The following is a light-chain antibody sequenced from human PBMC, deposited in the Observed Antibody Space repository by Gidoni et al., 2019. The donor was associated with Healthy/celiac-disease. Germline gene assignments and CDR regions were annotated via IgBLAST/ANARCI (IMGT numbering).Light chain of an antibody. CDR1: QSVSSY. CDR2: DAS. Sequence: EIVLTQSPATMSLSPGGRATLSCRASQSVSSYLAWYQQKPGQAPRLLIYDASNRATGIPARFSGSGSGTDFTLTISSLEPEDFAVYYCQQRSNWPPYTFGRGTKLEIK. CDR3: QQRSNWPPYT. J-gene: IGKJ2*01. V-gene: IGKV3-11*01.